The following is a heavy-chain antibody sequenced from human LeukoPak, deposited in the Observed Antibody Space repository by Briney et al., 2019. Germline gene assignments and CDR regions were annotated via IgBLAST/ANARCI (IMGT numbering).Heavy chain of an antibody. D-gene: IGHD3-22*01. CDR1: GFTFSNYW. V-gene: IGHV3-74*01. Sequence: GGSLRLSCAAAGFTFSNYWMHWVRQAPGKGLVWVSRIKSDGRTDYADSVKGRFTISRDNAKNTVSLQMNSLRAEDTGVYYCARTPSEIGGYYPEYFRHWGQGTLVTVSS. CDR3: ARTPSEIGGYYPEYFRH. J-gene: IGHJ1*01. CDR2: IKSDGRT.